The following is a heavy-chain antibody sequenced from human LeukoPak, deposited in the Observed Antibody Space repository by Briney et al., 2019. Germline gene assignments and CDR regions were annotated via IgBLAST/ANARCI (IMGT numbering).Heavy chain of an antibody. CDR1: GYPFTSYD. CDR2: MNPNSGNT. Sequence: ASVKVSCKATGYPFTSYDINWVRQATGQGLEWMGWMNPNSGNTGYAQKFQGRVTMTRNTSISTAYMELSSLRSEDTAVYYCASYYYDSSGYLDWGQGTLVTVSS. J-gene: IGHJ4*02. D-gene: IGHD3-22*01. CDR3: ASYYYDSSGYLD. V-gene: IGHV1-8*01.